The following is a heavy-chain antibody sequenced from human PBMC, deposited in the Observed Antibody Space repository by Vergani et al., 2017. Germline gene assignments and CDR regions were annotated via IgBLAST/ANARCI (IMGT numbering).Heavy chain of an antibody. D-gene: IGHD3-9*01. Sequence: EVQLVESGGGLVQPGGSLRLSCAASGFTFSSYSMNWVRQAPGKGLEWVSYISSSSSTIYYADSVKGRFTISRDNAKNSLYLQMNSLRAEDTAVYYCAREAYDILTGYYLYYFDYWGQGTLVTVSS. CDR1: GFTFSSYS. V-gene: IGHV3-48*04. J-gene: IGHJ4*02. CDR3: AREAYDILTGYYLYYFDY. CDR2: ISSSSSTI.